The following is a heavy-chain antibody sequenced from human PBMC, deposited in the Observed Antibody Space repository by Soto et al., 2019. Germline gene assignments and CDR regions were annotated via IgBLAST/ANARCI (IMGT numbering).Heavy chain of an antibody. CDR3: ARHRGTSWSDY. Sequence: QLQLQESGPGLVKPSETLSLTCTVSGGSISSSSYYWGWIRQPPGKGLEWIGSIYYSGSTYYNPSLKSRVTISVDTSKNQFSLKLSSVTAADTAVYYCARHRGTSWSDYWGQGTLVTVSS. V-gene: IGHV4-39*01. J-gene: IGHJ4*02. CDR1: GGSISSSSYY. CDR2: IYYSGST. D-gene: IGHD2-2*01.